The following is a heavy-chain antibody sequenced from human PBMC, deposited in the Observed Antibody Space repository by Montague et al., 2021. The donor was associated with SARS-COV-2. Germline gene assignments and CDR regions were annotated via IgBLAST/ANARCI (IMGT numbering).Heavy chain of an antibody. J-gene: IGHJ4*02. Sequence: PALVKPTQTLTLTCTFSGFSLSTSGMCVSWIRQPPGKALEWLTLIDWDDDKYYSTSLKTRLTISKDTSKNQVVLTMTNMDPVGTATYYCARSYGTTVVTRAFDYWGQGTLVTASS. D-gene: IGHD4-23*01. CDR3: ARSYGTTVVTRAFDY. V-gene: IGHV2-70*01. CDR1: GFSLSTSGMC. CDR2: IDWDDDK.